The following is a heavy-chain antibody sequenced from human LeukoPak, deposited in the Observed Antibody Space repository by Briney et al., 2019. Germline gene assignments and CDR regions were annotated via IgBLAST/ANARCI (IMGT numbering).Heavy chain of an antibody. CDR2: IWYDGSNQ. CDR1: GFTFSNYG. D-gene: IGHD2-15*01. Sequence: PGRSLRLSCAASGFTFSNYGMHWVRQAPGKGLEWVAVIWYDGSNQYYADSVKGRFTISRDNSKNTVYLQMNSLRADDTAVYYCAASFDFWGQGTLVTVSS. V-gene: IGHV3-33*01. CDR3: AASFDF. J-gene: IGHJ4*02.